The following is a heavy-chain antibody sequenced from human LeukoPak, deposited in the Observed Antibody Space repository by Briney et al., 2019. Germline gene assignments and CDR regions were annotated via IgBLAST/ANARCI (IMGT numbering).Heavy chain of an antibody. CDR3: ARGKYMITFGGVIVRSGPATFDY. CDR1: GSTYSSYD. Sequence: ASVKLSRKASGSTYSSYDSNGVWQATGQPPGRRGWWNPNSGNTGYAQKYHGRVTMTRDTFIRTAYMDLCSLKSGDAAVEYCARGKYMITFGGVIVRSGPATFDYWGQGTLVTVSS. V-gene: IGHV1-8*01. D-gene: IGHD3-16*02. J-gene: IGHJ4*02. CDR2: WNPNSGNT.